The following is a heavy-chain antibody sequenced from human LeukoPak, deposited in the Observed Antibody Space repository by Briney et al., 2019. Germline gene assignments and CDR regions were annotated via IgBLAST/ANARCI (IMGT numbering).Heavy chain of an antibody. CDR3: ARDEGSGWYETSDY. J-gene: IGHJ4*02. CDR1: GGTSSSYA. CDR2: IIPIFGTA. Sequence: ALVKVSCKASGGTSSSYAISWVRQAPGQGLEWMGGIIPIFGTANYAQKFQGRVTITADESTSTAYMELSSLRSEDTAVYYCARDEGSGWYETSDYWGQGTLVTVSS. D-gene: IGHD6-13*01. V-gene: IGHV1-69*13.